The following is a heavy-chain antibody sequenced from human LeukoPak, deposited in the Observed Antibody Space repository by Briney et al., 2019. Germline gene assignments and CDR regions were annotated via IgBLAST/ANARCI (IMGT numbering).Heavy chain of an antibody. CDR2: IKQDGSKI. CDR3: ARAMDV. CDR1: GFTFSNYW. Sequence: AGGSLRLSCAASGFTFSNYWMHWVRQAPGKGLEWVANIKQDGSKIYYVDSVKGRFTISRDNAKNSLYLQTNSLRAEDTAVYYCARAMDVWGQGTTVTVSS. V-gene: IGHV3-7*03. J-gene: IGHJ6*02.